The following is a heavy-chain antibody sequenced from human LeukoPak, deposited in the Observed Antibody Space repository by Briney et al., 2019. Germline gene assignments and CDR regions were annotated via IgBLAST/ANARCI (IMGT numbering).Heavy chain of an antibody. V-gene: IGHV3-33*01. D-gene: IGHD5-18*01. CDR1: GFTFSSYG. CDR3: ARDRGYSYGHPFGY. J-gene: IGHJ4*02. CDR2: IWHDGSNK. Sequence: PGRSLRLSCAASGFTFSSYGMHWVRQAPGKGLEWVALIWHDGSNKYYADSVKGRFTISRDNSKNTLYLQMNSLRAEDTAVYYCARDRGYSYGHPFGYWGQGTLVTVSS.